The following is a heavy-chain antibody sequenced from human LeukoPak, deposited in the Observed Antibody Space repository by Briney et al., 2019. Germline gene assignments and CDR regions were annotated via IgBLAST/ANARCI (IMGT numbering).Heavy chain of an antibody. V-gene: IGHV3-23*01. J-gene: IGHJ4*02. CDR1: GFTFSSYA. CDR2: ISGSGGST. D-gene: IGHD3-10*01. Sequence: HPGGSLRLSCAASGFTFSSYAMSWVRQAPGKGLEWVSAISGSGGSTYYADSVKGRFTISRDNSKNTLYLQMNSLKTEDTAVYYCAKDGTYYYGPGSYFLDYWGQGTLVTVSS. CDR3: AKDGTYYYGPGSYFLDY.